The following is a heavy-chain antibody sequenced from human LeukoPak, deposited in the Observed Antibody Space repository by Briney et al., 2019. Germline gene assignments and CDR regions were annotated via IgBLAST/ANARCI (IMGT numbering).Heavy chain of an antibody. J-gene: IGHJ4*02. CDR3: ARGKTMVYCGGDCYRFDN. CDR1: GYTFTGYY. D-gene: IGHD2-21*02. Sequence: ASVKVSCKASGYTFTGYYMHWVRQAPGQGLEWMGWINPNSGGANYAQKFQGRVTMTRDTSTSTAYMELSRLRSDDTAVYYCARGKTMVYCGGDCYRFDNWGQGTLVTVSS. CDR2: INPNSGGA. V-gene: IGHV1-2*02.